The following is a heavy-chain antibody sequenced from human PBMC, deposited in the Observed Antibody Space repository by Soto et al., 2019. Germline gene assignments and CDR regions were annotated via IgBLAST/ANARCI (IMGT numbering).Heavy chain of an antibody. D-gene: IGHD6-25*01. J-gene: IGHJ4*02. CDR2: ISYDGSKK. CDR1: GFTFSSYG. Sequence: QVQLVESGGCVVQPGRSLRLSCAASGFTFSSYGMYWVRQAPGKGLEWVAVISYDGSKKYYGDSVKGRFTVSRDTSKNTLYLQMNSLRAEDTAVYYCAKDLRMETAATPNSDLDYWGQGTLVTVSS. CDR3: AKDLRMETAATPNSDLDY. V-gene: IGHV3-30*18.